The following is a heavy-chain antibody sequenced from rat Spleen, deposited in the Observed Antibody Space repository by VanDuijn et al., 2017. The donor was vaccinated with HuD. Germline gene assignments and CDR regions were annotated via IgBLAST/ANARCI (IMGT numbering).Heavy chain of an antibody. Sequence: VQVVESGGGLVQPKESLKISCAASGFTFSNAAVYWVRQAPGKGLECIARIRTKPNYYATYYADSVKGRFTISRDDSKSMVYLQMDNLKTEDTAMYYCATRDNNYGYWGQGVMVTVSS. J-gene: IGHJ2*01. CDR1: GFTFSNAA. CDR3: ATRDNNYGY. CDR2: IRTKPNYYAT. D-gene: IGHD1-10*01. V-gene: IGHV10-5*01.